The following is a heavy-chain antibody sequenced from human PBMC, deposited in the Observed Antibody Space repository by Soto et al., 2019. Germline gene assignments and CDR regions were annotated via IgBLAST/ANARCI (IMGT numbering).Heavy chain of an antibody. D-gene: IGHD3-22*01. J-gene: IGHJ4*02. CDR3: ARGLYYYDSSGYWGY. V-gene: IGHV3-7*02. CDR2: IKPDGSQK. CDR1: GFTFSSYW. Sequence: PGGSLRLSCAASGFTFSSYWMSWVRQAPGKGLEWVANIKPDGSQKWYVDSVKGRFTISRDNVKKSLYLQMNGLRAEDTAVYYCARGLYYYDSSGYWGYWGQGT.